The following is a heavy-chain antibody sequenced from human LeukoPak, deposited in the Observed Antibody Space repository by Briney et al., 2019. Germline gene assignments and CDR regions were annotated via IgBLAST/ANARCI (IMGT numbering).Heavy chain of an antibody. V-gene: IGHV3-64*01. CDR3: ARGGSSYGDSMDY. Sequence: GGSLRLSCAASGFTFSSYAIHWVRQAPGKGLEYVSAISSNGGSTYYANSVKGRFTISKDNSKNTLYLQMGGLRAEDMAVYYCARGGSSYGDSMDYWGQGTLVTVSS. CDR1: GFTFSSYA. D-gene: IGHD4-17*01. CDR2: ISSNGGST. J-gene: IGHJ4*02.